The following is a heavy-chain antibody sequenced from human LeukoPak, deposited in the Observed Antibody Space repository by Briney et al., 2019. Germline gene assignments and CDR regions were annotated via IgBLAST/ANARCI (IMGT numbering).Heavy chain of an antibody. CDR2: ISGSGGST. CDR3: ATRGDIWTGYPYYFDY. V-gene: IGHV3-23*01. Sequence: PGGSLRLSCAASGFTFSSYAMSWVRQAPGKGLEWVSAISGSGGSTYYADSVKGRFTISRDNSNNTLYLQMNSLRAEDTAVYYCATRGDIWTGYPYYFDYWGQGTLVTVSS. J-gene: IGHJ4*02. CDR1: GFTFSSYA. D-gene: IGHD3-9*01.